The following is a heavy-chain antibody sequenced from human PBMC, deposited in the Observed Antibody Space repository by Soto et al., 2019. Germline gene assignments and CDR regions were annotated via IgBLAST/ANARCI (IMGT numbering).Heavy chain of an antibody. CDR1: GCTFYDYF. D-gene: IGHD6-6*01. V-gene: IGHV3-20*04. Sequence: AGGSLRLSWASSGCTFYDYFMILVRHVPGKGLEWVSGINSNGRSTSYADSVKGRFTIYRDNAKNMLYLQMNSLRAEDTAVYYCTRHRPGPQHYLDYWGQGNMVTVSS. CDR2: INSNGRST. CDR3: TRHRPGPQHYLDY. J-gene: IGHJ4*02.